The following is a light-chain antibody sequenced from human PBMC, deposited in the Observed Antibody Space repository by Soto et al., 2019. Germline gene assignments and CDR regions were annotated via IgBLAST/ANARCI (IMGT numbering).Light chain of an antibody. J-gene: IGLJ1*01. CDR2: ENT. Sequence: QAVLTQPPSVSGAPGQTVTISCTGSSSNIGAGYDVHWYKQLPGTAPKLLIYENTNRPSGVPDRFSGSKSGTSASLAIAGLQAEDEADYYCQSYDKSLSGSHYVFGTGTKLIVL. V-gene: IGLV1-40*01. CDR1: SSNIGAGYD. CDR3: QSYDKSLSGSHYV.